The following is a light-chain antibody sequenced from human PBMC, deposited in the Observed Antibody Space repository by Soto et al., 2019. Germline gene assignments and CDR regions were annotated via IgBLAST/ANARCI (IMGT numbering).Light chain of an antibody. CDR3: QQYGSSPPT. Sequence: IVLTQSPGTLSLSPGERATLSCRASQSVSSSYLAWYQQKPGQAPRRLIYGASSRATGIPDRFSGSGSGTDFTLTISRLEPEDFAVYYCQQYGSSPPTFGQGTKVDI. CDR2: GAS. CDR1: QSVSSSY. V-gene: IGKV3-20*01. J-gene: IGKJ1*01.